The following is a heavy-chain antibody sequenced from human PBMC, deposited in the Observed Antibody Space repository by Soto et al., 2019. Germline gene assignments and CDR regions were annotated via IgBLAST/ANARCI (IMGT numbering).Heavy chain of an antibody. D-gene: IGHD3-3*01. CDR1: GYTFTSYT. V-gene: IGHV1-18*04. CDR2: ISVYNGNT. CDR3: ARVKGSNNSFFGVVEPGSYYRYYVDV. J-gene: IGHJ6*03. Sequence: ASVKVSCKASGYTFTSYTIIWVRQAPGQGLEWMGWISVYNGNTNFAQKFQDRVTMTTDTSTSTAYMELRSLRSDDTAVYYCARVKGSNNSFFGVVEPGSYYRYYVDVWGKGTTVTVSS.